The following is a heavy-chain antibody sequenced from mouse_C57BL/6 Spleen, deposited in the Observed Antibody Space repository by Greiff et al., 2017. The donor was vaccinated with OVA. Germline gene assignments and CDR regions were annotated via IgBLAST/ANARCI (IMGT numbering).Heavy chain of an antibody. Sequence: EVQGVESGGGLVKPGGSLKLSCAASGFTFSDYGMHWVRQAPEKGLEWVAYISSGSGTINYADTVKGRVTLTRDNAKNTLFMQLTRLRSEDTAMYYGEKEGYYFGSRYYFDYWGQGTTLTVSA. J-gene: IGHJ2*01. CDR1: GFTFSDYG. CDR3: EKEGYYFGSRYYFDY. V-gene: IGHV5-17*01. D-gene: IGHD1-1*01. CDR2: ISSGSGTI.